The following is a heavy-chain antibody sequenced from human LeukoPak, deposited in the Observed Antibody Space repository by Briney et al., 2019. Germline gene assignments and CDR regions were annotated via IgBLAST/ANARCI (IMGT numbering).Heavy chain of an antibody. Sequence: ASVKVSCKASGYTFTGCYMHWVRQAPGQGLEWMGWINPNSGGTNYAQKFQGRVTMTRDTSISTAYMELSRLRSDDTAVYYCARSLRGSGYYFDAFDIWGQGTMVTVSS. V-gene: IGHV1-2*02. CDR1: GYTFTGCY. D-gene: IGHD3-22*01. CDR3: ARSLRGSGYYFDAFDI. J-gene: IGHJ3*02. CDR2: INPNSGGT.